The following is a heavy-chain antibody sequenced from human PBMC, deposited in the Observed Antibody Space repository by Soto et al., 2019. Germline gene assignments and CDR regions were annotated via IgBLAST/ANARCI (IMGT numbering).Heavy chain of an antibody. D-gene: IGHD3-9*01. V-gene: IGHV3-23*01. CDR3: AKVRQGFLDILTGATNFDS. CDR2: ISSDGDLR. J-gene: IGHJ4*02. Sequence: EVHLLGSGGDLVKPGGSLRLSCEVSGFTFNNFAMSWVRQSPGKGLEWVSTISSDGDLRHYAESVKGRFTISRDNSKSSLFLQMNSLRAEDTALYFCAKVRQGFLDILTGATNFDSWGQGTLVTVSS. CDR1: GFTFNNFA.